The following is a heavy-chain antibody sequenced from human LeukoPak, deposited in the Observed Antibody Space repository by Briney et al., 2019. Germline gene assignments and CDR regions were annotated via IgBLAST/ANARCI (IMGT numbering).Heavy chain of an antibody. Sequence: GGSLRLSCAASGFXXSXYYXXXIXXAPXXXLEGVSYISTDSSYITYADSVKGRFTISRDXAKNSLYLHMNTLRAEDTAVYYCGXVGXLAAAGTGDYWGQGTLVTVSS. V-gene: IGHV3-11*03. J-gene: IGHJ4*02. CDR2: ISTDSSYI. CDR1: GFXXSXYY. CDR3: GXVGXLAAAGTGDY. D-gene: IGHD6-13*01.